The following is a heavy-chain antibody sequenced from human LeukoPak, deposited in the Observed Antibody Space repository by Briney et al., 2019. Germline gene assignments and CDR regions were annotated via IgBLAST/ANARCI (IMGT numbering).Heavy chain of an antibody. J-gene: IGHJ3*02. V-gene: IGHV1-2*06. CDR2: INPNSGDT. CDR1: GYTFTGYY. Sequence: ASVKVSCKASGYTFTGYYMHWVRQAPGQGLEWMERINPNSGDTNYAQKFQGRVTMTRDTSISTAYMEVSRLRSDDTAVYFCARGDYHSSPPYGDAFDIWGQGTMVTVSS. D-gene: IGHD3-22*01. CDR3: ARGDYHSSPPYGDAFDI.